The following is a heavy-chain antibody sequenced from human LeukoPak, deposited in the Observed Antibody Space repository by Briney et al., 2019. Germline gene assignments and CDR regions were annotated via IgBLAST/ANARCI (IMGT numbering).Heavy chain of an antibody. Sequence: SETLSLTCTVSGGSISSGGYYWSWIRQHPGKGLEWIGYIYDSGSTYYNPSLKNRVTISVDTSKNQFSLKLSSVTAADTAVYYCARGKEGYSYDTDEGVRFDPWGQGTLVTVSS. CDR1: GGSISSGGYY. D-gene: IGHD3-22*01. J-gene: IGHJ5*02. CDR3: ARGKEGYSYDTDEGVRFDP. CDR2: IYDSGST. V-gene: IGHV4-31*03.